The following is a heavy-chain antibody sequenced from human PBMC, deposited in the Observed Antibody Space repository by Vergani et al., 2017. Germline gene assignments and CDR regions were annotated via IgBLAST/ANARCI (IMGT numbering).Heavy chain of an antibody. V-gene: IGHV1-69*01. CDR1: GGTFSSYA. D-gene: IGHD6-13*01. CDR3: ARARGIAAAGHLDY. CDR2: SIPIFGTA. Sequence: QVQMVQSGAEMKKTGSSVKVSCKASGGTFSSYAISWVRQAPGQGLEWMGGSIPIFGTANYAQKFQGRVTITADESTSTAYMVRSSLRSEGTAVYYCARARGIAAAGHLDYWGQGTLVTVSS. J-gene: IGHJ4*02.